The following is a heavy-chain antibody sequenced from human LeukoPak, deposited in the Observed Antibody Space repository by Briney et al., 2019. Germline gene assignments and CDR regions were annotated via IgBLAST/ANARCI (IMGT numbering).Heavy chain of an antibody. J-gene: IGHJ4*02. V-gene: IGHV1-18*04. D-gene: IGHD2-2*01. CDR2: ISTYNGNT. CDR3: ARVHSYCSSTSCLDY. CDR1: GYNFDRYG. Sequence: ASVKVSCKGSGYNFDRYGVNWVRQAPGQGLEWVGWISTYNGNTFYAQKFEGRVTMTTDTSTSTGYMELRSLRSDDTAVYYCARVHSYCSSTSCLDYWGQGTLVTVSS.